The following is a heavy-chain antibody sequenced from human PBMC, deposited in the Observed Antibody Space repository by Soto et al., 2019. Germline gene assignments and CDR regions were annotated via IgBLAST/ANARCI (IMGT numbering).Heavy chain of an antibody. CDR3: ARASLYGNYDFDY. V-gene: IGHV3-72*01. CDR2: TRNKANSYTT. CDR1: GFTFSDHY. D-gene: IGHD4-17*01. Sequence: EVQLVESGGGLVQPGGSLRLSCSASGFTFSDHYMDWVRQAPGKGLEWVGRTRNKANSYTTEYAASVKGRFTISRDDSKTSLYLQMNSLKTEDTAVYYCARASLYGNYDFDYWGQGTLVTVSS. J-gene: IGHJ4*02.